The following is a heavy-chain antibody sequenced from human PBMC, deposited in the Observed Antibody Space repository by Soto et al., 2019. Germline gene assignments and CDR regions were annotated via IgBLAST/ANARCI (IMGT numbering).Heavy chain of an antibody. CDR3: AREINYYDSSGYYYVKEYGMDV. J-gene: IGHJ6*02. Sequence: PSETLSLTCTVSGGSISSGDYYWSWIRQPPGKGLEWIGYIYYSGSTYYNPSLKSRVTISVDTSKNQFSLKLSSVTAADTAVYYCAREINYYDSSGYYYVKEYGMDVWGQGTTVTVSS. V-gene: IGHV4-30-4*01. CDR1: GGSISSGDYY. CDR2: IYYSGST. D-gene: IGHD3-22*01.